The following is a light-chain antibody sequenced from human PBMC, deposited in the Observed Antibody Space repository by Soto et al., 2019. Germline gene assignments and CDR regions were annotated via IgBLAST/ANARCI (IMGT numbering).Light chain of an antibody. V-gene: IGLV2-11*01. Sequence: QSALTQPRSVSGSPGQSVTISCTGTCSDVGGYNYVSWYQQHPDKAPKLMIYDVSQRPSGVPDRFSGSKSGNTASLTISGLQAEDEADYYCCSYAGSYTYVFGTGTKVTVL. CDR2: DVS. CDR3: CSYAGSYTYV. J-gene: IGLJ1*01. CDR1: CSDVGGYNY.